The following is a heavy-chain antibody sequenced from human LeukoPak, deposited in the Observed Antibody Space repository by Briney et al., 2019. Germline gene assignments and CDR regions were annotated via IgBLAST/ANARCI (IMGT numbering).Heavy chain of an antibody. J-gene: IGHJ3*02. CDR3: ARFYCFCDEISCYVDGFDI. CDR1: GGPMTNNY. Sequence: SETLSLTCTVSGGPMTNNYWGWIRQPPGKGLEYIGFIYYTGNTNYNPSLQSRVTISVDTSQSHFSLELTSATAAGTAVYSCARFYCFCDEISCYVDGFDIWGRGTMVTVSS. CDR2: IYYTGNT. D-gene: IGHD2-2*01. V-gene: IGHV4-59*08.